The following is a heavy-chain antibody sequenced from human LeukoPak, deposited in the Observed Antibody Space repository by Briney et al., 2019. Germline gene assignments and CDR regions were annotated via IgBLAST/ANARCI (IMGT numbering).Heavy chain of an antibody. CDR3: ARQYHYDSSGYPYAFEI. CDR2: IDPSDSHT. J-gene: IGHJ3*02. V-gene: IGHV5-10-1*01. CDR1: GYIFTTYW. Sequence: GESLKISCETSGYIFTTYWIGWVRQVPGKGLEWMGRIDPSDSHTNYSPSFQGHVTISGDKSISTAYLQWSSLKASDTAMYYCARQYHYDSSGYPYAFEIWGPGTLVTVSS. D-gene: IGHD3-22*01.